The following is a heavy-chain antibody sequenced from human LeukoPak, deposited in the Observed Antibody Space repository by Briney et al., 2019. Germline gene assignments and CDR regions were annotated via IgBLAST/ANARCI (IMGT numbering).Heavy chain of an antibody. CDR3: AGRHGDY. Sequence: PSASLSPTCTVSGASISSSYWGSIRQHPGRGLEWIGYIYYSGSTNYNPSLKSRVTISVDTSKNQFSLKLSSVTAADTAVYYCAGRHGDYWGQGTLVTVSS. CDR1: GASISSSY. V-gene: IGHV4-59*01. J-gene: IGHJ4*02. CDR2: IYYSGST.